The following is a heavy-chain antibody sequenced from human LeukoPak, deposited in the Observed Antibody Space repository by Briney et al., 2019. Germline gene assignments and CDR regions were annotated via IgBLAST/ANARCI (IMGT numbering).Heavy chain of an antibody. D-gene: IGHD3-16*01. CDR1: GFTFSTFA. J-gene: IGHJ4*02. V-gene: IGHV3-23*01. CDR3: AKDRETVPYDIGYS. CDR2: ISGSDTNT. Sequence: GGSLRLSCAASGFTFSTFAMSWVRQAPGKGLEWVSAISGSDTNTYYADSVKGRFTISRDNSKSTLYLQMNGLRTEDTAIYYCAKDRETVPYDIGYSWGQARLVTVPS.